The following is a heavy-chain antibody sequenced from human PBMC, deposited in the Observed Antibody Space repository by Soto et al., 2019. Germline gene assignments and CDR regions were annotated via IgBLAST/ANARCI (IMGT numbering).Heavy chain of an antibody. CDR3: AKENGGKYCSGGSCYSEFDY. CDR2: ISYDGSNK. D-gene: IGHD2-15*01. V-gene: IGHV3-30*18. Sequence: ESGGGVVQPGSSLRLSCAASGFTFSSYGMHWVRQAPGKGLEWVAVISYDGSNKYYADSVKGRFTISRDNSKNTLYLQMNRLRAEDTAVYYCAKENGGKYCSGGSCYSEFDYLGQGALVTVSS. CDR1: GFTFSSYG. J-gene: IGHJ4*02.